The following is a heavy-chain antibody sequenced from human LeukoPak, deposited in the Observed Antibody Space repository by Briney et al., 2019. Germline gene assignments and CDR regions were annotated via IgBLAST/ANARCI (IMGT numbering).Heavy chain of an antibody. CDR1: GFTFSSYG. Sequence: GGSLRLSCAASGFTFSSYGMHWVRQAPGKGLEWVAFIRYDGSNKYYADSVKGRFTISRDNSKNTLYLQMNSLRAEDTAVYYCAKDKSLAPTTFDYWGQGTLVTVSS. J-gene: IGHJ4*02. V-gene: IGHV3-30*02. CDR3: AKDKSLAPTTFDY. CDR2: IRYDGSNK. D-gene: IGHD1-1*01.